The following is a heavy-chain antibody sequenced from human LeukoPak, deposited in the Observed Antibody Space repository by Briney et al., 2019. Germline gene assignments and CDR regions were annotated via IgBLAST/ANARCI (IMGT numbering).Heavy chain of an antibody. D-gene: IGHD1-26*01. CDR2: IYSGGST. Sequence: PGGSLRLSCAASGFTVSSNYMSWVRQAPGKGLEWVSVIYSGGSTYYADSVKGRFTISRDNSKNTLYLQMNSLRAEDTAVYYCARRGSYTFYYYYGMDVWGQGTTVTVSS. V-gene: IGHV3-66*01. CDR3: ARRGSYTFYYYYGMDV. CDR1: GFTVSSNY. J-gene: IGHJ6*02.